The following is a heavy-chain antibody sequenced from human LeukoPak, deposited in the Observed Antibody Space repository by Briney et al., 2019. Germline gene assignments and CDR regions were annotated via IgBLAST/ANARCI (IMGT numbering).Heavy chain of an antibody. V-gene: IGHV3-21*01. D-gene: IGHD6-13*01. CDR2: ISSSSSYI. Sequence: PGGSLRLSCAASGFTFSSYSMNWVRQAPGKGLEWVSSISSSSSYIYYADSVKGRFTISRDNAKNSLYLQMNSLRAEDTAVYYCARSPSWQQLGDDFDYWGQGTLVTVSS. J-gene: IGHJ4*02. CDR1: GFTFSSYS. CDR3: ARSPSWQQLGDDFDY.